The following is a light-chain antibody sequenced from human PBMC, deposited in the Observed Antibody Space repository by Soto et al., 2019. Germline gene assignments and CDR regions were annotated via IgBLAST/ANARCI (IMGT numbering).Light chain of an antibody. CDR3: QQRSNWPRT. Sequence: EIVLTQSPATLSLSPGERATLSCRASQSVSSYLAWYQQKPGQAPRLLIYDASNRATGIPARFSGSGSGTDFTLTISGLEPEDFALYYCQQRSNWPRTFGQGTKV. J-gene: IGKJ1*01. CDR2: DAS. V-gene: IGKV3-11*01. CDR1: QSVSSY.